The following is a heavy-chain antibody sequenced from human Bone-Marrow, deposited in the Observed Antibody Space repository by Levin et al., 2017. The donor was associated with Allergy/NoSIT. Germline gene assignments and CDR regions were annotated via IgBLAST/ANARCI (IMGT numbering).Heavy chain of an antibody. CDR2: IYYSGST. CDR1: GGSISSYY. V-gene: IGHV4-59*01. J-gene: IGHJ6*02. CDR3: AIGPDRYYYMVRGVIRATYYYYGMDV. Sequence: PSETLSLTCTVSGGSISSYYWSWIRQPPGKGLEWIGYIYYSGSTNYNPSLKSRVTISVDTSKNQFSLKLSSVTAADTAVYYCAIGPDRYYYMVRGVIRATYYYYGMDVWGQGTTVTVSS. D-gene: IGHD3-10*01.